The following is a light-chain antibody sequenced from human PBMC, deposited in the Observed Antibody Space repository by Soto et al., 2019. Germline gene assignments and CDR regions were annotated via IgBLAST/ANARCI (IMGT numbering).Light chain of an antibody. CDR2: GVS. CDR1: QSVSGN. Sequence: EIVLTQSPATLSLSPGERATLSCRASQSVSGNLAWYQQKPGQAPRLLIYGVSARATGIPARFSGSGFGTEFTLTISSLQSEDFALYYCQQYNFWPETFGQGTKVDIK. J-gene: IGKJ1*01. CDR3: QQYNFWPET. V-gene: IGKV3-15*01.